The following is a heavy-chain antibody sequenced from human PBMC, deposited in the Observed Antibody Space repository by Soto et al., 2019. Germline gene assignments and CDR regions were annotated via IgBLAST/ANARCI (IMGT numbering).Heavy chain of an antibody. CDR1: GFTFSSYW. CDR3: ARAGGSRHYYYYYGMDV. CDR2: INSDGSST. Sequence: LRLSCAASGFTFSSYWMHWVRQAPGKWLVWVSRINSDGSSTSYADSVKGRFTISRDNAKNTLYLQMNSLRAEDTAVYYCARAGGSRHYYYYYGMDVWGQGTTVTVSS. J-gene: IGHJ6*02. D-gene: IGHD3-16*01. V-gene: IGHV3-74*01.